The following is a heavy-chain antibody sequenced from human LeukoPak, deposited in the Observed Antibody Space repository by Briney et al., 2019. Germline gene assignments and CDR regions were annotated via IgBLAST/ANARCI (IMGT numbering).Heavy chain of an antibody. CDR1: GFIFGTYG. V-gene: IGHV3-33*06. CDR3: AKDTTTGYMDV. Sequence: GGSLRLSCEGSGFIFGTYGMHWVCQAPGKGLEWVAVIWYDGSNRYYADSVKGRFTISRDNSQNTLYLQMSSLRAEDTAVYYCAKDTTTGYMDVWGKGTTVTVSS. CDR2: IWYDGSNR. J-gene: IGHJ6*03. D-gene: IGHD1-1*01.